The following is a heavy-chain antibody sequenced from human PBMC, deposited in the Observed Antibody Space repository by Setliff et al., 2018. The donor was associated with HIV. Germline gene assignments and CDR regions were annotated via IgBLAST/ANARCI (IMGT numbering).Heavy chain of an antibody. J-gene: IGHJ4*02. V-gene: IGHV3-7*01. D-gene: IGHD1-26*01. CDR2: IKEDGSET. Sequence: GESLKISCATSGFTFSNFWMTWVRQAPGKGLEWVANIKEDGSETFYVDSVKGRFTMSRDNAKNLVYLEMNSLKVEDTAVYYCARDATRGGDFDFWGQGTLVTVSS. CDR1: GFTFSNFW. CDR3: ARDATRGGDFDF.